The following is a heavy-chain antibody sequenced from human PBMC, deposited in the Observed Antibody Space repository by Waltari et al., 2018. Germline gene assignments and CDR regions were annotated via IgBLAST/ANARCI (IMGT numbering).Heavy chain of an antibody. CDR2: IIPVIGTT. D-gene: IGHD2-2*01. CDR1: GGTFSSYV. Sequence: QVQLVQSGAEVKKPGSSVKVSCKASGGTFSSYVITWVRQAPGQGLEWMGGIIPVIGTTNYAQKFQGRVTISTDVSTTTAYIDLSRLRSDDTAVYYCARGWLEVGPFDYWVQGTLVTVSS. J-gene: IGHJ4*02. CDR3: ARGWLEVGPFDY. V-gene: IGHV1-69*05.